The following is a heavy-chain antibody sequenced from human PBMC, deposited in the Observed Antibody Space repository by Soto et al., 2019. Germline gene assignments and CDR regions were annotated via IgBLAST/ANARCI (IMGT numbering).Heavy chain of an antibody. J-gene: IGHJ4*02. CDR1: GDSISTYS. D-gene: IGHD1-26*01. CDR3: AKEKGGDYFDY. V-gene: IGHV4-59*01. Sequence: SETLSLTCTVSGDSISTYSWSWIRQPPGKGLEWIGYIYYSGSTNCNPSVKSRVTISVDTSKNQISLKLSSVTAADTAVYYCAKEKGGDYFDYWGQGALVTVSS. CDR2: IYYSGST.